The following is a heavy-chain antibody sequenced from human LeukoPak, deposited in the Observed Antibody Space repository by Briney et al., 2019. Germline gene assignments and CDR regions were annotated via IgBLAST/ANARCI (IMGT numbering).Heavy chain of an antibody. D-gene: IGHD6-6*01. J-gene: IGHJ4*02. CDR2: IGGGDDI. Sequence: GGSLRLSCAASGFTFSNYAMNWVRQAPGKGLEWDAGIGGGDDIHYADSVKGWFTGSRDDSKNTLYLQMNSLRIEDTAVYYCAKDASPFNSIWDYFDSWGQGTLVTVSA. V-gene: IGHV3-23*01. CDR3: AKDASPFNSIWDYFDS. CDR1: GFTFSNYA.